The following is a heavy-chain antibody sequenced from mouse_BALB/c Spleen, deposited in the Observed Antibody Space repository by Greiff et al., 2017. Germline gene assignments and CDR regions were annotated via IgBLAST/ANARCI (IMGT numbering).Heavy chain of an antibody. CDR2: ISSGSSTI. CDR1: GFTFSSFG. V-gene: IGHV5-17*02. CDR3: ARDYGSSYWYFDV. D-gene: IGHD1-1*01. J-gene: IGHJ1*01. Sequence: EVQRVESGGDLVQPGGSRKLSCAASGFTFSSFGMHWVRQAPEKGLEWVAYISSGSSTIYYADTVKGRFTISRDNPKNTLFLQMTSLRSEDTAMYYCARDYGSSYWYFDVWGAGTTVTVSS.